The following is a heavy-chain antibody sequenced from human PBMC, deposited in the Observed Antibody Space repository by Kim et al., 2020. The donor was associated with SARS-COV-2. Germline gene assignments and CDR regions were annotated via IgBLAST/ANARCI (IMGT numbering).Heavy chain of an antibody. J-gene: IGHJ4*02. Sequence: GESLKISCKGSGYSFTSYWIGWVRQMPGKGLEWMGIIYPGDSDTRYSPSFQGQVTISADKSISTAYLQWSSLKASDTAMYYCARQYYDYVWGSYRYDPFDYWGQGTLVTVSS. CDR1: GYSFTSYW. CDR2: IYPGDSDT. D-gene: IGHD3-16*02. V-gene: IGHV5-51*01. CDR3: ARQYYDYVWGSYRYDPFDY.